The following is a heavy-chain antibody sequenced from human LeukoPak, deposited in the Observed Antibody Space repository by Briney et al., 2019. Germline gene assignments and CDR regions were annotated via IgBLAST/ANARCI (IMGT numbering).Heavy chain of an antibody. J-gene: IGHJ4*02. CDR3: ASRCSGGSCYEFDY. D-gene: IGHD2-15*01. Sequence: ASVKVSCKASGYTFTGYYMHWVRQAPGQGLEWMGWINPNSGGTNYAQKFQGRVTMTRDTSISTSYMELSRLRSDDTAVYYCASRCSGGSCYEFDYWGQGTLVTVSS. CDR1: GYTFTGYY. V-gene: IGHV1-2*02. CDR2: INPNSGGT.